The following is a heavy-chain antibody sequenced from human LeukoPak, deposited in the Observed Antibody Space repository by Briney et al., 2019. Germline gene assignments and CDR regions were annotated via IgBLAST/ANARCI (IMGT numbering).Heavy chain of an antibody. CDR1: GFTFSSYG. CDR2: IWYDGSNK. Sequence: GTSLRLSCAASGFTFSSYGMHWVRQAPGKGLEWVAVIWYDGSNKYYADSVKGRFTISGDTPKNTLYLQMNSLRAEDTAVYYCARDRSVRYFDYWGQGALVTVSS. D-gene: IGHD2-15*01. J-gene: IGHJ4*02. CDR3: ARDRSVRYFDY. V-gene: IGHV3-33*01.